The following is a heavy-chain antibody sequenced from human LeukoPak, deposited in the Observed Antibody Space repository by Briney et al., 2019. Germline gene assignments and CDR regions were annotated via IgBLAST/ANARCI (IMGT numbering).Heavy chain of an antibody. CDR3: ARDSSSWYPFDY. Sequence: SVKVSCKAPGGTFSSYTISWVRQAPGQGLEWMGRIIPILGIADYAQKFQSRLTNTADKSTSTAYMELSSLRSEDTAVYYCARDSSSWYPFDYWGQGTLVTVSS. J-gene: IGHJ4*02. CDR2: IIPILGIA. V-gene: IGHV1-69*04. D-gene: IGHD6-13*01. CDR1: GGTFSSYT.